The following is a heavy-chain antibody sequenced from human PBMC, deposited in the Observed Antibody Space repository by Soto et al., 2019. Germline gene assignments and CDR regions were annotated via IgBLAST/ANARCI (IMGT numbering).Heavy chain of an antibody. CDR2: IYPGNGNT. Sequence: QVQVVQSGAEVKKPGASVKVSCKSSGYTFTTYTMHWVRQAPGQRLEWMGWIYPGNGNTEYSQNFQGRVTITRDTSANTVYMELSSLRSEDTAVYYCARDDGTTWLLDYWGQGTLVTVSS. V-gene: IGHV1-3*01. D-gene: IGHD5-12*01. CDR1: GYTFTTYT. CDR3: ARDDGTTWLLDY. J-gene: IGHJ4*02.